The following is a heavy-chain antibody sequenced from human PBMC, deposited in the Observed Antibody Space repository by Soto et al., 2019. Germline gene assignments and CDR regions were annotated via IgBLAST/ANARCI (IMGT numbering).Heavy chain of an antibody. V-gene: IGHV4-38-2*01. D-gene: IGHD3-10*01. CDR2: IYHSGST. J-gene: IGHJ6*02. CDR3: ARVGGYGMDV. CDR1: GYSISSGYY. Sequence: SETLSLTCAVSGYSISSGYYWGWIRQPPGKGLEWIGSIYHSGSTYNNPALKSRVTISVDTSKNQFSLRLSSVTAADTAVYYCARVGGYGMDVWGQGTTVTVSS.